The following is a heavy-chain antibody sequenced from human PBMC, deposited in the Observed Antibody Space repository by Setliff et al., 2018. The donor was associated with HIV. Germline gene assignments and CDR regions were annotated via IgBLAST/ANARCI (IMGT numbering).Heavy chain of an antibody. CDR2: IYSSGNT. J-gene: IGHJ4*02. CDR3: ASAVGSSSWLRALDY. Sequence: PSETLSLTCTVSGASISGGGYYWNWIRQRPGKCLEWIGSIYSSGNTYNNPSLKSRVTMSLDTSKNHFFLKVNSLTAADTSVYYCASAVGSSSWLRALDYWGQGTLVTVSS. CDR1: GASISGGGYY. V-gene: IGHV4-31*03. D-gene: IGHD6-13*01.